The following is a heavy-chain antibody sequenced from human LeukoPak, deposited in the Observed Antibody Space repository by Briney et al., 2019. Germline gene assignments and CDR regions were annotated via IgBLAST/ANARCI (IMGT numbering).Heavy chain of an antibody. CDR3: ARGRSYGPGTKPPDGMDV. D-gene: IGHD3-10*01. Sequence: SGGSLRLSCAASGFTFSAYWMHWVRQAPGKGPVWVARINGDGSVTSFADSVKGRFTISRDNAKNTLYLQMNSLRAEDTAVYYCARGRSYGPGTKPPDGMDVWGQGTTVTVSS. V-gene: IGHV3-74*01. CDR1: GFTFSAYW. CDR2: INGDGSVT. J-gene: IGHJ6*02.